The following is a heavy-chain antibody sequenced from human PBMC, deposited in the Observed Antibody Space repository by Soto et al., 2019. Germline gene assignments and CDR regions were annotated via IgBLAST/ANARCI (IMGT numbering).Heavy chain of an antibody. J-gene: IGHJ6*02. CDR3: AREITIFGVVIMQDYYYGMDV. V-gene: IGHV3-30*04. CDR1: GFTFSSYA. Sequence: GGSLRLSCAASGFTFSSYAMHWVRQAPGKGLEWVAVISYDGSNKYYADSVKGRFTISRDNSKNTLYLQMNSLRAEDTAVYYWAREITIFGVVIMQDYYYGMDVWGQGTTVTVSS. D-gene: IGHD3-3*01. CDR2: ISYDGSNK.